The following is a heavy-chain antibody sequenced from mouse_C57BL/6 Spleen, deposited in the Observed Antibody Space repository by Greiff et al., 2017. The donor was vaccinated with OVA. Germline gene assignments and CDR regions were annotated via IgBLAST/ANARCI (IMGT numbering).Heavy chain of an antibody. Sequence: QVQLKQPGAELVKPGASVKMSCKASGYTFTSYWITWVKQRPGQGLEWIGDIYPGSGSTNYNEKFKSKATLTVDTSSSTAYMQLSSLTSEDSAVYYCARRGTAQATYAYWGQGTLVTVSA. CDR3: ARRGTAQATYAY. D-gene: IGHD3-2*02. V-gene: IGHV1-55*01. J-gene: IGHJ3*01. CDR2: IYPGSGST. CDR1: GYTFTSYW.